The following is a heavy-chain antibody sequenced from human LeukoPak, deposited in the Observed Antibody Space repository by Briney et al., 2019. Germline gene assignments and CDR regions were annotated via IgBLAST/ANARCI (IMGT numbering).Heavy chain of an antibody. J-gene: IGHJ4*02. CDR2: VSGSGSST. V-gene: IGHV3-23*01. D-gene: IGHD6-19*01. CDR1: GFTFSSYA. CDR3: ARDQWDRSGWYRNY. Sequence: PGGSLRLSCVASGFTFSSYAMSWVRQAPGKGLEWVSTVSGSGSSTYYADSVKGRFTISRDNSKNTLYLQMNSLRAEDTAVYYCARDQWDRSGWYRNYWGQGTLVTVSS.